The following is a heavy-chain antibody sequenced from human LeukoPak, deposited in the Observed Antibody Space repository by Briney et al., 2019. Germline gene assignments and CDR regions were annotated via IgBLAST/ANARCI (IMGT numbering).Heavy chain of an antibody. J-gene: IGHJ5*02. D-gene: IGHD1-26*01. CDR2: VIPISGTT. Sequence: SVKVSCKTSGGTFTSYAISWVRQAPGQGLEWMGKVIPISGTTNYPQKFQGRVTFTADESTSTAYMELSSLRSEDTALYYCARKLRLGGNWFDPWGQGTLVTVSS. CDR1: GGTFTSYA. V-gene: IGHV1-69*13. CDR3: ARKLRLGGNWFDP.